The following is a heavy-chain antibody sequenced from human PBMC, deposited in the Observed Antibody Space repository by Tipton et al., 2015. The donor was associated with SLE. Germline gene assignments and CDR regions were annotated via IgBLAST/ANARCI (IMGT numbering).Heavy chain of an antibody. D-gene: IGHD2-2*02. J-gene: IGHJ4*02. CDR2: IDTSSDYM. Sequence: SLRLSCAASGFTFGSYTMNWVRQAPGKGLEWVSAIDTSSDYMFYADSVKGRFTISRDNAKNSLHLQMNSLRDEDTAVYYCARNSPGYCSSTSCYMGDWGQGTLVTVSS. V-gene: IGHV3-21*01. CDR3: ARNSPGYCSSTSCYMGD. CDR1: GFTFGSYT.